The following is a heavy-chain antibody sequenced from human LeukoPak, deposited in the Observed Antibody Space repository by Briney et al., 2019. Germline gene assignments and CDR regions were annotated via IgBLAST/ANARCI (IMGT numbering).Heavy chain of an antibody. CDR3: ARHVVAVGFDY. CDR1: GFTFSSYG. J-gene: IGHJ4*02. Sequence: GGSLRLSCAASGFTFSSYGMHWVRQAPGKGLEWVAVISYDGSNKYYADSVKGRFTISRDNSKNTLYLQMNSLRAEDTAVYYCARHVVAVGFDYWGQGTLVTVSS. CDR2: ISYDGSNK. V-gene: IGHV3-30*03. D-gene: IGHD3-22*01.